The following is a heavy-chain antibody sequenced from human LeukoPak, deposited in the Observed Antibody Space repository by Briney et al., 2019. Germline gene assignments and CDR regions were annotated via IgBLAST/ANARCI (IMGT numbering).Heavy chain of an antibody. J-gene: IGHJ4*02. Sequence: GASVKVSCKASGYTFTSYGISWVRQAPGQGLEWMGWISAYNGNTNYAQKLQGRDTMTTDTSTSTAYMELRSLRSDDTAVYYCAKGNLRYSSGWYLVLWGQGTLVTVSS. CDR2: ISAYNGNT. V-gene: IGHV1-18*01. D-gene: IGHD6-19*01. CDR3: AKGNLRYSSGWYLVL. CDR1: GYTFTSYG.